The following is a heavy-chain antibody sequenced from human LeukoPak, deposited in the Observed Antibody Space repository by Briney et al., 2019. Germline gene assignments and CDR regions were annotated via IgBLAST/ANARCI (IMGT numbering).Heavy chain of an antibody. CDR3: ARANVGLDP. J-gene: IGHJ5*02. V-gene: IGHV4-34*01. CDR1: GGSFSGYY. D-gene: IGHD2-8*01. Sequence: ASETLSLTCAVYGGSFSGYYWSWIRQPPGKGLEWIGEINHSGSTNYNPSLKSRVTISVDTSKNQFSLKLSSVTAADTAVYYCARANVGLDPWGQGTLVTVSS. CDR2: INHSGST.